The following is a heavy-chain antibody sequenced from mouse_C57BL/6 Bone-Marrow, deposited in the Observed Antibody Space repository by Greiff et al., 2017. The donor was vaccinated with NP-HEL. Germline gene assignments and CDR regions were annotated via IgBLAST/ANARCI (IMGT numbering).Heavy chain of an antibody. V-gene: IGHV1-53*01. CDR3: AGLGPNSSYVMDY. D-gene: IGHD1-1*01. CDR1: GYTFTSYW. CDR2: INPSNGGT. Sequence: VKLQQPGTELVKPGASVKLSCKASGYTFTSYWMHWVKQRPGQGLEWIGNINPSNGGTNYNEKFKSKATLTAAKSSSTAYMQLSSLTSEDAAVYYCAGLGPNSSYVMDYGGQGTSVTVSS. J-gene: IGHJ4*01.